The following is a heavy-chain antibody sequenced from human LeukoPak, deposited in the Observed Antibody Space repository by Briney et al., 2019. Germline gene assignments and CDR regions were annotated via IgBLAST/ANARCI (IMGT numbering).Heavy chain of an antibody. D-gene: IGHD2-2*01. V-gene: IGHV3-11*04. J-gene: IGHJ4*02. CDR1: GFTLSDDY. CDR2: ISSIGRTI. Sequence: GGSLRLSCAASGFTLSDDYMSWIRLAGGGWLEWVSYISSIGRTINYADSVKGRFTISRDNAKNSLYLQMNSLRAEDTAVYYCAKARGYCSSTSCYGPYFDYWGQGTLVTVSS. CDR3: AKARGYCSSTSCYGPYFDY.